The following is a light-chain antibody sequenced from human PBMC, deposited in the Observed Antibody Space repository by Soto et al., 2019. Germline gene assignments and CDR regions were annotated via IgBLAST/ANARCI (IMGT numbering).Light chain of an antibody. Sequence: AIQMTQSPSSLAASVGARITITCRTSHDIRNALCWFQPKPGKAPKLLIYAASTLKSGVPPRFRGRASGTDFNLTISVLQPDDFATDHCLRDYNYICPFGPGTRAEI. J-gene: IGKJ1*01. CDR2: AAS. CDR3: LRDYNYICP. V-gene: IGKV1-6*01. CDR1: HDIRNA.